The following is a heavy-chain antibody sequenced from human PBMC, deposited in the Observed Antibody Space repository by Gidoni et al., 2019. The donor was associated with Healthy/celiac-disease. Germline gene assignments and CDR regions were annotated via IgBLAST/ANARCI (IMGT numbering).Heavy chain of an antibody. CDR3: AKDRKHLRITIFGVVPNAWYGMDV. CDR1: GFTFSSYA. D-gene: IGHD3-3*01. CDR2: ISGSGGST. J-gene: IGHJ6*02. V-gene: IGHV3-23*01. Sequence: EVQLLESGGGLVQPGGSLRLSCAASGFTFSSYAMSWVRQAPGKGLEWVSSISGSGGSTYYADSVKGRFTISRDNSKNTLYLQMNSLRAEDTAVYYCAKDRKHLRITIFGVVPNAWYGMDVWGQGTTVTVSS.